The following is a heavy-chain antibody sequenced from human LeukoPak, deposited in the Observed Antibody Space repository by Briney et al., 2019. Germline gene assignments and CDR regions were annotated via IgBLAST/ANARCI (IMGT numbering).Heavy chain of an antibody. J-gene: IGHJ4*02. CDR1: GYTLTELS. D-gene: IGHD6-6*01. CDR3: ATYSSSLPFDY. Sequence: ASVTLSCKVSGYTLTELSMHWMRQAHGKGLEWMGGFDPEDGETIYAQKFQGRVAMTEDTSTDTAYMQLSSLRSEDTAVYYCATYSSSLPFDYWGQGTLVTVSS. V-gene: IGHV1-24*01. CDR2: FDPEDGET.